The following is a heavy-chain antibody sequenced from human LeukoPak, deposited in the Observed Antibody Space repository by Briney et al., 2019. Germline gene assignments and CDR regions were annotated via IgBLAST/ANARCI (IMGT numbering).Heavy chain of an antibody. J-gene: IGHJ4*02. CDR2: ISPYINDT. V-gene: IGHV1-18*01. CDR1: GYTFTNYG. D-gene: IGHD5-24*01. Sequence: ASVKVSCKASGYTFTNYGLTWVRQAPGQGLEWMGWISPYINDTNYAQMLQGRVTMTTDTSTNTVYMELRSLRSDDTAVYYCARDVSPGMATVVGSYWGQGTLVTVSS. CDR3: ARDVSPGMATVVGSY.